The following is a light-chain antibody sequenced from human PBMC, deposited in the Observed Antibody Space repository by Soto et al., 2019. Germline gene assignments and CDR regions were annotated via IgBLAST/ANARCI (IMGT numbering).Light chain of an antibody. CDR2: TAS. Sequence: DIQMTQSPSSLSAFVGDRVTITCRASQSISSYLNWYQQKPGKAPNLLISTASTLEGGVPSRFSGSGSGTDFTLTISSLQPEDFATYDCQQSYTTPLTFGQGTRVEI. CDR1: QSISSY. V-gene: IGKV1-39*01. CDR3: QQSYTTPLT. J-gene: IGKJ1*01.